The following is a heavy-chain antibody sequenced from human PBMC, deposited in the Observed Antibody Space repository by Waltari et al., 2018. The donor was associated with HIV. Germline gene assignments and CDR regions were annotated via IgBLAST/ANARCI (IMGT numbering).Heavy chain of an antibody. D-gene: IGHD3-22*01. Sequence: QVQLQQWGAGLLKPSETMSLTCAVYGGSFSGYYWSCIRQPPGKGLGWIGEINHSVSTNYNPSLKSRVTISVDTSKNQFSLKLSSVTAADTAVYYCARGSLYYDSSWYYYGMDVWGQGTTVTVSS. CDR3: ARGSLYYDSSWYYYGMDV. V-gene: IGHV4-34*01. CDR1: GGSFSGYY. CDR2: INHSVST. J-gene: IGHJ6*02.